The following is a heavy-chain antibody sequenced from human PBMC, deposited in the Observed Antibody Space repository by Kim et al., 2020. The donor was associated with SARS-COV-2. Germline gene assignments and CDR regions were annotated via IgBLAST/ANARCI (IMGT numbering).Heavy chain of an antibody. CDR2: AYYRSKWYN. J-gene: IGHJ6*02. CDR3: VKQSAVVSGRDYYYNGLDV. D-gene: IGHD3-10*01. CDR1: GDRVSSNSAT. Sequence: SQTLSLTCAISGDRVSSNSATWNWIRQTPSRGLEWLGRAYYRSKWYNDYAPSVKSRTTINPDTSRNQVSLQLNSVTPEDTAVYYCVKQSAVVSGRDYYYNGLDVWGQGTTVTVSS. V-gene: IGHV6-1*01.